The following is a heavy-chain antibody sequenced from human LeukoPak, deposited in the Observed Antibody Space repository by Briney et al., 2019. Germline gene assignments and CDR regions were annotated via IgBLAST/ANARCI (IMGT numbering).Heavy chain of an antibody. CDR2: IYYSGST. CDR3: ARGISSSCSDY. Sequence: SETLSLTFTVSGDSISSYYWNWIRQPPGKGLEWIGFIYYSGSTNYNPSLKSRVTMSVDTSKTQFSLKLTSVTAADTAVYYCARGISSSCSDYWGQGTLVTVSS. CDR1: GDSISSYY. J-gene: IGHJ4*02. V-gene: IGHV4-59*12. D-gene: IGHD6-13*01.